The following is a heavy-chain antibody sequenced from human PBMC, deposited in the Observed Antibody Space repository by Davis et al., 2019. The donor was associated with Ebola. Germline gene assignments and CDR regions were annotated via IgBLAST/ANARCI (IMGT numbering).Heavy chain of an antibody. CDR2: IKSDGST. CDR3: TRNRFRGSSSVGMDV. Sequence: HTGGSLRLSCVASGFTFSNYWMHWVRQVPGKGLVWVSQIKSDGSTSYADSVRGRFTISRDSAKNTLNLQMNSLRGEETAVYYCTRNRFRGSSSVGMDVWGQGTTVTVSS. J-gene: IGHJ6*02. V-gene: IGHV3-74*01. CDR1: GFTFSNYW. D-gene: IGHD6-6*01.